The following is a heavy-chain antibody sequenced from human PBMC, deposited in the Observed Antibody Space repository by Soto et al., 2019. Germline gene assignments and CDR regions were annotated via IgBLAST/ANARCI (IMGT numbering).Heavy chain of an antibody. CDR2: IDPSDSQT. V-gene: IGHV5-10-1*01. J-gene: IGHJ4*02. CDR1: GYSFAGYW. Sequence: GESVKISCKGSGYSFAGYWITWVRQMPWKGLEWMGRIDPSDSQTYYSPSFRGHVTISAAKSITTVFLQWSSLRASDTAMYYCARQIYDSDSGPNFQYYFDSWGQGTLVTVSX. CDR3: ARQIYDSDSGPNFQYYFDS. D-gene: IGHD3-22*01.